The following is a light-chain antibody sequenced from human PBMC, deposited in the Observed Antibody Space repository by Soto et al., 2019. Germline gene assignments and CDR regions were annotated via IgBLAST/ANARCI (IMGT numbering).Light chain of an antibody. V-gene: IGLV2-23*03. CDR3: CSYAGSSTFV. CDR1: SSDVGSHNF. Sequence: QSALTQPASVSGSPGQSITISCTGTSSDVGSHNFVSWYQQHPGKAPKLMIYEGTKRPSGVSNRFSGSKSGNTASLTISGLQAEDEADYYCCSYAGSSTFVFGSGAKLTVL. J-gene: IGLJ1*01. CDR2: EGT.